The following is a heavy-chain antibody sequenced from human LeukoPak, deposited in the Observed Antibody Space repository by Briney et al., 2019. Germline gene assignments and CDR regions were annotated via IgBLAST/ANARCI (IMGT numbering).Heavy chain of an antibody. CDR3: ARAEKSYYYYYYYMDV. V-gene: IGHV3-48*03. CDR2: ISSSGSTI. Sequence: GGSLRLSCAASGFTFSSYEMNWVRQAPGKGLEWVSYISSSGSTIYYADSVKGRFTIPRDNAKNSLYLQMNSLRAEDTAVYYCARAEKSYYYYYYYMDVWGKGTTVTVSS. J-gene: IGHJ6*03. CDR1: GFTFSSYE.